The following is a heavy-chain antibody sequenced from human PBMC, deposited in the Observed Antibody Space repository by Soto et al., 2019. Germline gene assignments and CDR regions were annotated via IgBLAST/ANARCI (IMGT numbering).Heavy chain of an antibody. D-gene: IGHD3-10*01. Sequence: EVHLLESGGGLVQPGGSLRLSCAASGFTFSNYAMTWVRQSPGKGLEWVSVISGTGGGTNNADSAKGRFTTSRDNSKNTLYPQMNCLRAEDTAVYYCAKRAFYGSGIPNYYGMDVWGQGTAVTVSS. J-gene: IGHJ6*02. CDR2: ISGTGGGT. CDR3: AKRAFYGSGIPNYYGMDV. CDR1: GFTFSNYA. V-gene: IGHV3-23*01.